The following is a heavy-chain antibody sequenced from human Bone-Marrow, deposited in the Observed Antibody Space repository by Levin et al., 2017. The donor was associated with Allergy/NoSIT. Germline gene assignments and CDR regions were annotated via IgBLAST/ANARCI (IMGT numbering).Heavy chain of an antibody. D-gene: IGHD3-9*01. CDR2: IYPNDSDT. CDR3: ARLRGHSPSTALDRYFDL. CDR1: GYSFRNYW. Sequence: KVSCKGSGYSFRNYWIGWVRQMPGKGLEWMGIIYPNDSDTRYSPSFQGQVTISADKSINTAYLQWRSLRASDSAMYYCARLRGHSPSTALDRYFDLWGRATLVTVSS. V-gene: IGHV5-51*01. J-gene: IGHJ2*01.